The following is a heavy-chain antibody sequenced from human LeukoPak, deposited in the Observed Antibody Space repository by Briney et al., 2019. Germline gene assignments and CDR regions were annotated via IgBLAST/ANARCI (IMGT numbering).Heavy chain of an antibody. J-gene: IGHJ4*02. Sequence: SETLSLTCTVSGGSISNYYWTWIRQPPGKGLEWIGRIYTSGSTNYNPSLKSRVTMSVDTSKNQFSLKLSSVTAADTAVYYCASSYDSSGTFDYWGQGTLVTVSS. V-gene: IGHV4-4*07. CDR3: ASSYDSSGTFDY. D-gene: IGHD3-22*01. CDR1: GGSISNYY. CDR2: IYTSGST.